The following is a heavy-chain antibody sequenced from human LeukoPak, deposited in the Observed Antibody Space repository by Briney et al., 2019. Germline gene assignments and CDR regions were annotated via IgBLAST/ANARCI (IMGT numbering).Heavy chain of an antibody. J-gene: IGHJ4*02. Sequence: GGSLRLSCAASGFTFSSYVMSWVRQAPGKGLEWVSAISGSGGRTYYADSVKGRFTISRDNSKNTLYLQMNSLRAEDTAVYYCARGIVLMVYAFDYWGQGTLVTVSS. V-gene: IGHV3-23*01. D-gene: IGHD2-8*01. CDR2: ISGSGGRT. CDR1: GFTFSSYV. CDR3: ARGIVLMVYAFDY.